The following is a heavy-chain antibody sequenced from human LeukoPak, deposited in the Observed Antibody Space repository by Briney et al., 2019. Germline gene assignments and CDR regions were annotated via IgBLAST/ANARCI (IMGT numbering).Heavy chain of an antibody. Sequence: SETLSLTCTVSGGSISSYYWSWIRQPAGKGLEWIGRIYTSGSTNYNPSLKSRVTMSEDTSKNQFSLKLSSVTAADTAVYYCAGRVESTGSFDLWGRGTLVTVSS. V-gene: IGHV4-4*07. CDR1: GGSISSYY. D-gene: IGHD1-14*01. CDR3: AGRVESTGSFDL. J-gene: IGHJ2*01. CDR2: IYTSGST.